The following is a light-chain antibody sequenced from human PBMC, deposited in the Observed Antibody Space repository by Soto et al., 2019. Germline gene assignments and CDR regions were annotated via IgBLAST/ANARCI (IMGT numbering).Light chain of an antibody. V-gene: IGKV1-27*01. J-gene: IGKJ1*01. CDR1: QGIRHY. CDR2: EAS. CDR3: QQANSFPWT. Sequence: DIQMTQSPSSLSASVGDRVTITCRASQGIRHYLAWYQQKPGKVPKLLIYEASNLQSGVPSRFRGGGSGTEFTLTISSLQPEDVATYYCQQANSFPWTFGQGTKVEIK.